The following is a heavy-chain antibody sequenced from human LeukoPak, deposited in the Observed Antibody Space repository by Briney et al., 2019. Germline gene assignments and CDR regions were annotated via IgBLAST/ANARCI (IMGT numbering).Heavy chain of an antibody. Sequence: GGSLRLSCAASGFTFSSYEMNWVRQAPGKGLEWVSYISSSGSTIYYADSVKGRFTISRGNAKNSLYLQMNSLRAEDTAVYYCARDTMIAFDYWGQGTLVTVSS. CDR2: ISSSGSTI. J-gene: IGHJ4*02. CDR3: ARDTMIAFDY. CDR1: GFTFSSYE. D-gene: IGHD3-22*01. V-gene: IGHV3-48*03.